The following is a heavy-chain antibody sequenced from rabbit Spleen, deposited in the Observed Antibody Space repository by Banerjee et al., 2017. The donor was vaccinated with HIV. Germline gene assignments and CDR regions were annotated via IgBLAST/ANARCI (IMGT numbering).Heavy chain of an antibody. D-gene: IGHD6-1*01. CDR1: GIDFSSYYY. Sequence: QEQLEESGGGLVKPEGSLTLTCKASGIDFSSYYYMCWVRQAPGKGLEWIACIGTSGGSTYYASWAKGRFTISKTSSTTVTLQMTSLTAADTATYFCARGTDSGSDGYAFWGPGTLVTVS. V-gene: IGHV1S45*01. J-gene: IGHJ3*01. CDR3: ARGTDSGSDGYAF. CDR2: IGTSGGST.